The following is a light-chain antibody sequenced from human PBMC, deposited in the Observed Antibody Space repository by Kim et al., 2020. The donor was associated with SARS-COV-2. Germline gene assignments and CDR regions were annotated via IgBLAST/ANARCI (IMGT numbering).Light chain of an antibody. V-gene: IGKV3-15*01. CDR2: GAS. CDR3: QQYNNWPYT. J-gene: IGKJ2*01. CDR1: HSVRSN. Sequence: SVSSGKTATLACRASHSVRSNLAWYQQKPGQAPRLLIYGASTRATGVPARFSGSGSGTEFTLTISSLQSEDFAVYSCQQYNNWPYTFGQGTKLEI.